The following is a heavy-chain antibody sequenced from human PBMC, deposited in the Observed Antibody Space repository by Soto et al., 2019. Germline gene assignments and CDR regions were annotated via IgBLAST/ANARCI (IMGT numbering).Heavy chain of an antibody. CDR1: GFTFSSYA. D-gene: IGHD5-12*01. CDR3: AKRDSGPSFPYYYGMDV. CDR2: ISGSGGST. J-gene: IGHJ6*02. V-gene: IGHV3-23*01. Sequence: GSLRLSCAASGFTFSSYAMSWVRQAPGKGLEWVSAISGSGGSTYYADSVKGRFTISRDNSKNTLYLQMNSLRAEDTAVYYCAKRDSGPSFPYYYGMDVWGQGTTVTVSS.